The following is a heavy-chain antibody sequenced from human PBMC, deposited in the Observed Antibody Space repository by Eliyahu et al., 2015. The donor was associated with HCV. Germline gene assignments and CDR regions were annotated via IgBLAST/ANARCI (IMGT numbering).Heavy chain of an antibody. D-gene: IGHD3-10*01. V-gene: IGHV1-69*02. Sequence: QVQLVQSGAEVKKPGSSVRVSCKTSEGTFSNYXITWLRQAPGQGLEWMGRIIPTLGFVNNAQKFQGRVTITADESTGTAYLELRSLKSEDTAVYYCATKTKIRGLISDYWGQGTLVIVSS. CDR3: ATKTKIRGLISDY. J-gene: IGHJ4*02. CDR2: IIPTLGFV. CDR1: EGTFSNYX.